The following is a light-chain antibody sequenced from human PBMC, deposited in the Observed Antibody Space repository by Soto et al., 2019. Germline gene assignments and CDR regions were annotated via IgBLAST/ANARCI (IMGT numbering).Light chain of an antibody. CDR3: QQSYSTPPGT. J-gene: IGKJ2*02. V-gene: IGKV1-39*01. Sequence: DIQMTQSPSSLSASVGDRVTITCRASQSISSYLNWYQQKPGKAPKLLIYAASSLQSGVPSRFSGSGSGTDFTFTISSLQPEDFATYYCQQSYSTPPGTFGQGTKLEIK. CDR1: QSISSY. CDR2: AAS.